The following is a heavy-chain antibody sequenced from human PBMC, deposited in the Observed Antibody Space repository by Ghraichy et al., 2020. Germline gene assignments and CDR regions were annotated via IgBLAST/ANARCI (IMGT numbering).Heavy chain of an antibody. CDR3: AKARCSGYGCDYFDY. D-gene: IGHD5-12*01. V-gene: IGHV3-23*01. CDR1: GFTFSSCA. Sequence: GGSLRLSCAASGFTFSSCAMAWVRQAPGKGLEWVTLIAVSDDFTYYADSVKGRFTISRDNSKKMLFLQMNSLRAEDTAVYFCAKARCSGYGCDYFDYWGQGTLVSVS. J-gene: IGHJ4*02. CDR2: IAVSDDFT.